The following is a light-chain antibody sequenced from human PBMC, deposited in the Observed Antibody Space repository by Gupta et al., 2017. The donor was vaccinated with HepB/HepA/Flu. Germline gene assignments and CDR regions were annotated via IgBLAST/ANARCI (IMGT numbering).Light chain of an antibody. J-gene: IGKJ1*01. CDR1: HTISRY. Sequence: DIHMTQPPSSLSASLGDTVTITCRSSHTISRYLNWYQHKPGKAPDLLIDAASSLQSGVPSRFSGSGXGTDVTLIVGSLQPKDCATSFCQQSYSIPRTFGXGTRVEIK. CDR2: AAS. V-gene: IGKV1-39*01. CDR3: QQSYSIPRT.